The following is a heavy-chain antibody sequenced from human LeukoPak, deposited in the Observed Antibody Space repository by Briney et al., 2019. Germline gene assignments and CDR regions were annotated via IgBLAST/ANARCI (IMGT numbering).Heavy chain of an antibody. D-gene: IGHD5-18*01. V-gene: IGHV3-30*18. J-gene: IGHJ4*02. CDR1: GFTFSSYG. CDR2: ISYDGSNK. CDR3: AKDERLWFDY. Sequence: GRSLRLSCAASGFTFSSYGMRWVRQAPGKGLGWVAVISYDGSNKYYADSVKGRFTISRDNSKNTLYLQMNSLRAEDTAVYYCAKDERLWFDYWGQGTLVTVSS.